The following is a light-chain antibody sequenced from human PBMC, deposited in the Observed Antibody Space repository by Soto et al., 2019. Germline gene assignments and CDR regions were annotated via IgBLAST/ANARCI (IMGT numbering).Light chain of an antibody. CDR2: GVN. J-gene: IGLJ1*01. CDR1: SSDVGGYNY. V-gene: IGLV2-11*01. CDR3: CSYAGSYNYV. Sequence: QSVLRQPRSVCWSPGHSVTFSCTGTSSDVGGYNYVSWYQHHPGKAPKFMIYGVNKRPSGVPDRFSGSKSGDTASLTISGLQAEDEADYYCCSYAGSYNYVFGTGTNVTVL.